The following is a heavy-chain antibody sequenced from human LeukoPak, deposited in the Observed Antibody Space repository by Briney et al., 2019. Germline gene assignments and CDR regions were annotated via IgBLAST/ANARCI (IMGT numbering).Heavy chain of an antibody. D-gene: IGHD3-10*01. CDR3: AKSMVRGVIILYYFDY. J-gene: IGHJ4*02. V-gene: IGHV3-53*01. Sequence: GGSLRLSCAASGLTVSSNCMSWVRQAPGKGLEWVSFIYSGGSTYYTDSVKGRFTISRDNSKNTLYLQMNSLRAEDTAVYYCAKSMVRGVIILYYFDYWGQGTLVTVSS. CDR2: IYSGGST. CDR1: GLTVSSNC.